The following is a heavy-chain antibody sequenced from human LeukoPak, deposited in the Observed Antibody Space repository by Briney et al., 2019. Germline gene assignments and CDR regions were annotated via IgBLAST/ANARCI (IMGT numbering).Heavy chain of an antibody. Sequence: PGGSLRLSCAASGFTFSDHSMNWVRQAPGKGLEWTSYITTTGSSIYYADSVRGRFTISRDNARNSLYLQMNSLRAEDTATYYCARDPGVSDSWYYFDYWGQGALVTVSS. D-gene: IGHD4-11*01. J-gene: IGHJ4*02. CDR3: ARDPGVSDSWYYFDY. V-gene: IGHV3-48*01. CDR2: ITTTGSSI. CDR1: GFTFSDHS.